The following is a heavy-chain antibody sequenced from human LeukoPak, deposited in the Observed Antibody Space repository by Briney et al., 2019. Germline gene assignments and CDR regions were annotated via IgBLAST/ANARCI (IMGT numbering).Heavy chain of an antibody. Sequence: GGSLRLSCAASGFTVSSNYMSWVRQAPGEGLEWVSVIYSGGSTYYADSVKGRFTISRDNSKTTLYLQMNSLRAEDTAVYYCARVRGYYDSSGYLDYWGQGTLVTVSS. J-gene: IGHJ4*02. V-gene: IGHV3-53*01. CDR2: IYSGGST. D-gene: IGHD3-22*01. CDR1: GFTVSSNY. CDR3: ARVRGYYDSSGYLDY.